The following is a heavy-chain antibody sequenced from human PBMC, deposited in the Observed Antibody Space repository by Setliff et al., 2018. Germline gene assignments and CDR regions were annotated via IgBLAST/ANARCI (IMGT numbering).Heavy chain of an antibody. Sequence: SETLSLTCTVSGGSISSGGYYWSWIRQPPGKGLEWIGSIYYSGSTYYNPSLKSRVTISVDTSKNQFSLKLSSVTAADTAVYYCARVPTIRFGELYRNDYWGQGTLVTVSS. V-gene: IGHV4-39*07. CDR2: IYYSGST. D-gene: IGHD3-10*01. CDR1: GGSISSGGYY. J-gene: IGHJ4*02. CDR3: ARVPTIRFGELYRNDY.